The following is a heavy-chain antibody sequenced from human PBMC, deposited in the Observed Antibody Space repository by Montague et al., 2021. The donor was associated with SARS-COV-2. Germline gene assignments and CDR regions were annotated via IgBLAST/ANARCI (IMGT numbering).Heavy chain of an antibody. Sequence: SLSLSCAASGFTFSSYAMHWVRQAPGKGLEWVAVISYDGSNKYYADSVKGRFTISRDNSKNTLYLQMNSLRAEDTAVYYCAGELGFYGMDVWGQGTTVTVSS. D-gene: IGHD3-3*02. CDR2: ISYDGSNK. CDR3: AGELGFYGMDV. V-gene: IGHV3-30*04. J-gene: IGHJ6*02. CDR1: GFTFSSYA.